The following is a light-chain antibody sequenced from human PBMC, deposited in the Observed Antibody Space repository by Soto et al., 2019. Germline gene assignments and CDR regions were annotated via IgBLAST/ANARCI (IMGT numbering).Light chain of an antibody. J-gene: IGKJ2*01. CDR1: QSVSSN. CDR2: GAS. Sequence: EIVMTQSPATLSVSPGERATLSCRASQSVSSNLAWYQQKPGRAPRLLIYGASTRATGIPAWFSGSGSGTEFTLTISSLQSEDFAVYYCQQYNNWPPYTFGQGTKLEIK. V-gene: IGKV3-15*01. CDR3: QQYNNWPPYT.